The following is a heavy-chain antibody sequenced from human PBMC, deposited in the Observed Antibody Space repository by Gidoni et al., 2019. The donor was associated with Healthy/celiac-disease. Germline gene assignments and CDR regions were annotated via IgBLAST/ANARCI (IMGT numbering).Heavy chain of an antibody. V-gene: IGHV1-69*01. Sequence: QVQLVQSGAEVKKPGASVKVSCTASGGAFSSYAISWVRQAPGQGLEWMGGIIPIFGTANDAQKFQGRVTITADESTSTAYMELSSLRSEDTAVYYCARSPGITMVRGAYYGMDVWGQGTTVTVSS. D-gene: IGHD3-10*01. CDR1: GGAFSSYA. CDR3: ARSPGITMVRGAYYGMDV. J-gene: IGHJ6*02. CDR2: IIPIFGTA.